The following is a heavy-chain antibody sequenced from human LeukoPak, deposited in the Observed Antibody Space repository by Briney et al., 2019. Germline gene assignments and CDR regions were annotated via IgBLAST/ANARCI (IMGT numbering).Heavy chain of an antibody. J-gene: IGHJ4*02. CDR1: GGTFSSYA. CDR3: ARAGPLYSGAYLGY. Sequence: ASVKVSCKASGGTFSSYAINWVRQATGQGLEWMGWMDPNSGNTGYAQKFQGRVTITRNTSISTAYMELSSLRSEDTAVYYCARAGPLYSGAYLGYWGQGTLVTVSS. D-gene: IGHD1-26*01. V-gene: IGHV1-8*03. CDR2: MDPNSGNT.